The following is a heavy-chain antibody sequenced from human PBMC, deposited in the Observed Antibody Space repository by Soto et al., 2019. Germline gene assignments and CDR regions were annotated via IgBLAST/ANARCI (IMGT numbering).Heavy chain of an antibody. V-gene: IGHV4-39*07. CDR1: GCSISSSSYY. CDR2: IYHSGST. Sequence: SETLSLTCTFSGCSISSSSYYWGWIRQPPGKGLEWIGSIYHSGSTNYNPSLKSRVTISVDKSKNQFSLKLSSVTAADTAVYYCARDSGTAVLNAFDIWGQGTMVTVSS. J-gene: IGHJ3*02. CDR3: ARDSGTAVLNAFDI. D-gene: IGHD2-8*01.